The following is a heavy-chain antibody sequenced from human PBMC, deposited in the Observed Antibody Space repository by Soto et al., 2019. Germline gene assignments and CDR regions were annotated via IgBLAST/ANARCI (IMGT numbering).Heavy chain of an antibody. CDR1: GGTFSSYA. Sequence: SVKVSCKASGGTFSSYAISWVRQAPGQGLEWMGGIIPIFGTANYAQKFQGRVTITADESTSTAYMELSSPRSEDTAVYYCARDKQQLVRNWFDPWGQGTLVTVSS. D-gene: IGHD6-13*01. CDR3: ARDKQQLVRNWFDP. J-gene: IGHJ5*02. V-gene: IGHV1-69*13. CDR2: IIPIFGTA.